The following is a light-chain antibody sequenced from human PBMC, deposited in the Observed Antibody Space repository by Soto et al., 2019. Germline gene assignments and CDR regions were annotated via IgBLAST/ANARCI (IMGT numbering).Light chain of an antibody. CDR1: SSDVGGYKY. J-gene: IGLJ1*01. CDR3: FSYTSSTAYV. V-gene: IGLV2-14*01. Sequence: QSVLTQPASVSGSPGQSITISCTGTSSDVGGYKYVSWYQLHPGKAPKLMIYEVSNRPSGISNRFSASKSGNTASLTISGLQAEDEADYYRFSYTSSTAYVFGTGTKV. CDR2: EVS.